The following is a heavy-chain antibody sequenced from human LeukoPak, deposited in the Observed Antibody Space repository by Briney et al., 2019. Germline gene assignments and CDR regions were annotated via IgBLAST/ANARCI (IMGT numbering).Heavy chain of an antibody. CDR3: ASEGSTNILDY. CDR1: GGSISNYY. CDR2: IYSSGST. V-gene: IGHV4-59*01. J-gene: IGHJ4*02. D-gene: IGHD2-2*01. Sequence: SETLSLTCTVSGGSISNYYWSWIRQPPGKGLEWIGYIYSSGSTNYNPSLKSRVTISVDTSKNQFSLKLSSVTAADTAVYYCASEGSTNILDYWGQGTLVTVSS.